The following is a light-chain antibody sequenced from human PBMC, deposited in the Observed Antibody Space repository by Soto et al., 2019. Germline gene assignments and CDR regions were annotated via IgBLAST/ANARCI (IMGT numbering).Light chain of an antibody. CDR3: QQANSFHWT. J-gene: IGKJ1*01. V-gene: IGKV1D-12*01. Sequence: DIQMTQSPSSVSASVGDRVTITCRASQDISGWLAWFQQKPGKAPNLLIYAASILQSGVPSRFSGSGSGTDFTLTITFLKPEDFATYDCQQANSFHWTFVQGTKV. CDR2: AAS. CDR1: QDISGW.